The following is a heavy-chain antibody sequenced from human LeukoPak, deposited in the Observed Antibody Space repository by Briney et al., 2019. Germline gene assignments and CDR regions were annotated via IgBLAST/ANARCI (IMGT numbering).Heavy chain of an antibody. D-gene: IGHD3-10*01. J-gene: IGHJ5*02. CDR3: AREGPKVRGVISWFDP. Sequence: SETLSLTCTVSGGSISSYYWSWIRQPPGKGLEWIGYIYYSGSTNYNPSLKSRVTISEDTSKNQFSLKLSSVTAADTAVYYCAREGPKVRGVISWFDPWGQGTLVTVSS. CDR2: IYYSGST. CDR1: GGSISSYY. V-gene: IGHV4-59*01.